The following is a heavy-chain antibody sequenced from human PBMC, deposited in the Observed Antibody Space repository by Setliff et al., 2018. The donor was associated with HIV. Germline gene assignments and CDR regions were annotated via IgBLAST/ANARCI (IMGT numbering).Heavy chain of an antibody. J-gene: IGHJ4*02. D-gene: IGHD1-26*01. CDR1: GFTFSSHW. Sequence: GESLKISCEASGFTFSSHWMSWVRQAPGKGLEWVANIRQDGSEKYYVDSVKGRFTISRDNAGNSLDLELNYLNDEDTAVYYCARCAAGPYCRNSFDFWGRETLVTVSS. V-gene: IGHV3-7*03. CDR3: ARCAAGPYCRNSFDF. CDR2: IRQDGSEK.